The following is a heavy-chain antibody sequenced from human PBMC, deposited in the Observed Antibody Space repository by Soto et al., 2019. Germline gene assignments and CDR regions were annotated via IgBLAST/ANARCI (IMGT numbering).Heavy chain of an antibody. V-gene: IGHV3-33*01. Sequence: GGSLRLSCAASGFTFSSYGMHWVRQAPGKGLEWVAVIWYDGSNKYYADSVKGRFTISRDNSKNTLYLQMNSLRAEDMAVYYCARDNRGYSSSWSYYYYYGMDVWGQGTTVTVSS. CDR1: GFTFSSYG. CDR2: IWYDGSNK. CDR3: ARDNRGYSSSWSYYYYYGMDV. J-gene: IGHJ6*02. D-gene: IGHD6-13*01.